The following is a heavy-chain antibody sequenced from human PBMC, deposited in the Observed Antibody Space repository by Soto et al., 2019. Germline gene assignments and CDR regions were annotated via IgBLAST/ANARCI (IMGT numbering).Heavy chain of an antibody. CDR2: ISSSSSYI. CDR1: GFTFSSYS. J-gene: IGHJ4*02. V-gene: IGHV3-21*01. CDR3: ARDQGNSYDY. D-gene: IGHD6-6*01. Sequence: EVQLVESGGGLVKPGGSLRLSCAASGFTFSSYSLNWVRQAPGKGLEWVSSISSSSSYIYYEDSVRGRFTISRDNAKKSLYLQMNSPRADDTAVYYCARDQGNSYDYWGQGTLVTVSS.